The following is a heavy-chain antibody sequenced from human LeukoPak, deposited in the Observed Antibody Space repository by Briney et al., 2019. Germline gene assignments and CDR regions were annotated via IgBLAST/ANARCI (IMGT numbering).Heavy chain of an antibody. Sequence: SETLSLTCTVSGGSISSYYWSWIRQPPGKRLEWIGHIYYSGSTNYNPSLKSRVTISVDTSKNQFSLKLSSVTAADTAVYYCARVGYGDYAADYWGQGTLVTVSS. V-gene: IGHV4-59*12. CDR1: GGSISSYY. CDR3: ARVGYGDYAADY. J-gene: IGHJ4*02. D-gene: IGHD4-17*01. CDR2: IYYSGST.